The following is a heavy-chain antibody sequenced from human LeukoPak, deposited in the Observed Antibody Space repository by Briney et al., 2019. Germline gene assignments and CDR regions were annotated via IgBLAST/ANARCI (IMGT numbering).Heavy chain of an antibody. CDR2: MNPNSGNT. Sequence: ASVKVSCKASGYTFTSYEIIWVRQATGQGLEWMGWMNPNSGNTGYAQKFQGRVTMTRNTSISTAYMELSSLRSEDTAVYYCARGHKPTGRWLRLGYYYYGMDVWGQGTTVTVSS. CDR3: ARGHKPTGRWLRLGYYYYGMDV. CDR1: GYTFTSYE. V-gene: IGHV1-8*01. D-gene: IGHD5-12*01. J-gene: IGHJ6*02.